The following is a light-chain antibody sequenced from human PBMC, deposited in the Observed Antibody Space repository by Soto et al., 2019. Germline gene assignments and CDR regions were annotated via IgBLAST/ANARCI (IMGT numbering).Light chain of an antibody. V-gene: IGKV2-28*01. CDR3: MQALQTPYT. CDR1: QSLLHSNAYNY. CDR2: LGS. Sequence: DIVMTQSPLSLPVTPGEPASISCRSSQSLLHSNAYNYVDWYLQKPGQPPQLLIYLGSSRSSGVPDRFSGSGSGTDFTLKISRVETEDVGVYYCMQALQTPYTFGHGTKLEIK. J-gene: IGKJ2*01.